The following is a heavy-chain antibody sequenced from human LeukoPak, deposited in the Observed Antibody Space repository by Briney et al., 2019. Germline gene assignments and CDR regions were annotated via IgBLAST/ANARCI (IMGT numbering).Heavy chain of an antibody. CDR3: ARRWNYGRNYYIDV. CDR1: GGSFSNYY. Sequence: PSETLSLTCAVYGGSFSNYYWSWIRQTPGKGMEWIGEINDSGRTNYNPSLLSRVTVSVDTSKNQFSLRLTAVTATDTAVHYCARRWNYGRNYYIDVWGKGATVSVSS. V-gene: IGHV4-34*01. D-gene: IGHD1-7*01. J-gene: IGHJ6*03. CDR2: INDSGRT.